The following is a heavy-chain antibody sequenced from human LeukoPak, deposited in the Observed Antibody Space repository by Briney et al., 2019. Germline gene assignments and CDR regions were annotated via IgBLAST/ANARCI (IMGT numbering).Heavy chain of an antibody. CDR1: GDSVSSNRAA. CDR3: ARTADGILDY. Sequence: SQTLSLTCAISGDSVSSNRAAWHWIRQSPSRGLEWLGRTYYRSKWYNHYAVSVKSRITVNPDTSKNHFSLQLNSVTPEDTAVYYCARTADGILDYWGQGTLVTVSS. J-gene: IGHJ4*02. CDR2: TYYRSKWYN. V-gene: IGHV6-1*01. D-gene: IGHD5-24*01.